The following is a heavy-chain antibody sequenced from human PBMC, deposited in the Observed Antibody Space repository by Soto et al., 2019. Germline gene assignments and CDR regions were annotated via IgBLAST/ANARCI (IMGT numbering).Heavy chain of an antibody. J-gene: IGHJ2*01. CDR1: GFTFSNYY. CDR2: ISGDQSST. CDR3: ARVGYCTSTSCFSYFDL. D-gene: IGHD2-2*03. V-gene: IGHV3-74*01. Sequence: EVQLVESGGGLVQPGGSLRLSCAASGFTFSNYYMHWVRQIPGKGRVWVSRISGDQSSTSYADSVKGRFTISRDNAKNTLYLQMNGLRAEDTAVYFCARVGYCTSTSCFSYFDLWGRGTLVIVSS.